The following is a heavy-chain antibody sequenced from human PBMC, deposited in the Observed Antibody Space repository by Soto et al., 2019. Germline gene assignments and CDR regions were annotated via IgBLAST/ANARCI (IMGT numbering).Heavy chain of an antibody. Sequence: EVQLVESGGGLVQPGGSLRLSCSASGFTFSSYDMHWVRQGPGKGLEWVSAIGTAGDTNYAGSVKGRFTISRENAKNALYLQMNSLRAGDTAIYFCARAIGPTLFDYWGQVTLVTVSS. CDR1: GFTFSSYD. CDR2: IGTAGDT. V-gene: IGHV3-13*01. D-gene: IGHD3-22*01. J-gene: IGHJ4*02. CDR3: ARAIGPTLFDY.